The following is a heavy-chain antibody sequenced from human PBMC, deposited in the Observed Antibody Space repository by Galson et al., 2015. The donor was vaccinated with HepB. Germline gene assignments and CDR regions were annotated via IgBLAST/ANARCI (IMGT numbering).Heavy chain of an antibody. Sequence: SLRLSCAASGFTFSSYAMHWVRQAPGKGLEWVAVISYDGSNKYYADSVKGRFTISRDNSKNTLYLQMNSLRAEDTAVYYCARIGGGEYCSGGSCYFRRDLDLHYFDYWGQGTLVTVSS. CDR2: ISYDGSNK. D-gene: IGHD2-15*01. V-gene: IGHV3-30*04. J-gene: IGHJ4*02. CDR3: ARIGGGEYCSGGSCYFRRDLDLHYFDY. CDR1: GFTFSSYA.